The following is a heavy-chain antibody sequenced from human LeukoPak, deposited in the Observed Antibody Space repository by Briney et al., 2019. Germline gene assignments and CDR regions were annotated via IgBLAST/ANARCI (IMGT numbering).Heavy chain of an antibody. V-gene: IGHV4-39*01. J-gene: IGHJ4*02. CDR1: GDSLSSTNYY. CDR2: IYNSGNT. D-gene: IGHD3-22*01. Sequence: KPSETLSLTSTVPGDSLSSTNYYSGWIRQPPGKRPERIASIYNSGNTYYNSSLKSRVTISIDTSKNQFSLKVTSVTAADTAVYYCARRPRGIGYYYFDYWGQGTLVTVSS. CDR3: ARRPRGIGYYYFDY.